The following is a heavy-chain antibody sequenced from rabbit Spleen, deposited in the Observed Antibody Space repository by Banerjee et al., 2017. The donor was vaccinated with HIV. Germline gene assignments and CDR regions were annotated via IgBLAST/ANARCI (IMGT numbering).Heavy chain of an antibody. CDR3: ARGSAAMTMVITGYYLNL. Sequence: QEQLEESGGDLVKPEGSLTLTCTASGFSFSSSDYILWVRQAPGKGLEWIASVGVSTGTTYYATWAKGRFTISKTSSTTVTLQMTSLTAADTATYFCARGSAAMTMVITGYYLNLWGQGTLVTVS. J-gene: IGHJ4*01. CDR2: VGVSTGTT. D-gene: IGHD2-1*01. CDR1: GFSFSSSDY. V-gene: IGHV1S45*01.